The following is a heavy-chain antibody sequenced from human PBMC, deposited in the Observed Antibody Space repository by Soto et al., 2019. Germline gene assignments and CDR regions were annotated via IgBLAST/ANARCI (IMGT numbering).Heavy chain of an antibody. J-gene: IGHJ4*02. CDR2: ISGSGTT. CDR1: GYTFNSHE. D-gene: IGHD6-13*01. Sequence: EVRLVESGGGSGQPGGSLRLSCVASGYTFNSHEMNWIRQTPGKGLEWISSISGSGTTKYADSVKGRFTISRDNAHKSIYLEMNSLRVEDTAAYYCARGGIHWGQGALVTVSS. CDR3: ARGGIH. V-gene: IGHV3-48*03.